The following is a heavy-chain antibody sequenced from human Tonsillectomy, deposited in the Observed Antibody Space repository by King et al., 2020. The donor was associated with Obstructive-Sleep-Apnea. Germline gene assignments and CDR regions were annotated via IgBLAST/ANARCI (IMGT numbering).Heavy chain of an antibody. D-gene: IGHD3-9*01. CDR2: IYYSGST. J-gene: IGHJ4*02. CDR1: GGSISSYY. CDR3: AREYYDILTGYRHFDY. Sequence: QLQESGPGLVKPSETLSLTCTVSGGSISSYYWSWIRQPPGKGLEWIWYIYYSGSTNYNPSLKSRVTISVDTSKNQFSLKLSSVTAADTAVYYCAREYYDILTGYRHFDYWGQGTLVTVSS. V-gene: IGHV4-59*01.